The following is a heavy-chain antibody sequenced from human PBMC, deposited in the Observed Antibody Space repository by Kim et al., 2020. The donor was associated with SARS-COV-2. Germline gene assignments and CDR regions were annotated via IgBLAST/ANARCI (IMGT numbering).Heavy chain of an antibody. D-gene: IGHD2-21*01. J-gene: IGHJ3*02. CDR3: ARDYYCEGGACRDGFDI. CDR2: IGAYNGQT. V-gene: IGHV1-18*01. CDR1: GYTFTPYG. Sequence: ASVKVSCKASGYTFTPYGISWVRQAPGQGLEWMGWIGAYNGQTTYAQNFRGRLTMTTDTSTSTAYMELGTLRSDDTAVYYCARDYYCEGGACRDGFDIWGQGTRVTVS.